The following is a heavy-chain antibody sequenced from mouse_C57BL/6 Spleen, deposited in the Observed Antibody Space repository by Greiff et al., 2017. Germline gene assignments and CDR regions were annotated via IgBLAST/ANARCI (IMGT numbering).Heavy chain of an antibody. J-gene: IGHJ1*03. Sequence: QVTLKESGPGILQPSQTLSLTCSFSGFSLSTFGMGVGRIRQPPGKGLEWLAHIWWDDDKYYNPALKSRLTISKDTSKNQVFLKIANVDTADTATYYCARIAHYYGSSYWYFDVWGTGTTVTVSS. V-gene: IGHV8-8*01. CDR1: GFSLSTFGMG. D-gene: IGHD1-1*01. CDR3: ARIAHYYGSSYWYFDV. CDR2: IWWDDDK.